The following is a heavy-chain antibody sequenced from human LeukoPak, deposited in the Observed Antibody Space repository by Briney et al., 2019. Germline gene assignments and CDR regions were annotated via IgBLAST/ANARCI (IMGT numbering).Heavy chain of an antibody. V-gene: IGHV3-23*01. CDR3: AKWGCSSTSCYTGFDY. CDR1: GFTFSSYA. CDR2: ISGSGGST. J-gene: IGHJ4*02. Sequence: GGSLRLSCAASGFTFSSYAMSWVRQAPGKGLEWVPAISGSGGSTYYADSVKGRFTIFRDNSKNTLYLQMSSLRAEDTAVYYCAKWGCSSTSCYTGFDYWGQGTLVTVSS. D-gene: IGHD2-2*02.